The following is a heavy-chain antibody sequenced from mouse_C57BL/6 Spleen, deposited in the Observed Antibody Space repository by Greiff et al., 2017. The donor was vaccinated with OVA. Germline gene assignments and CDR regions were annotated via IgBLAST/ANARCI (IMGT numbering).Heavy chain of an antibody. Sequence: VQLKESGAELVRPGASVKLSCTASGFNIKDYYMHWVKQRPEQGLEWIGRIDPEDGDTEYAPKFQGKATMTADTSSNTAYLQLSSLTSEDTAVYYCTKGGYYGSSYGYFDYWGQGTTLTVSS. CDR1: GFNIKDYY. CDR2: IDPEDGDT. V-gene: IGHV14-1*01. J-gene: IGHJ2*01. D-gene: IGHD1-1*01. CDR3: TKGGYYGSSYGYFDY.